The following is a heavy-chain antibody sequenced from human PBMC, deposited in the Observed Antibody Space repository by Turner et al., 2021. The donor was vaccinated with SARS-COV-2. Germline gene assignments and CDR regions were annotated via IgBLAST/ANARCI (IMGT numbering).Heavy chain of an antibody. CDR2: IDPTGTRM. Sequence: EVLLVESGAGLAQPGGSLTLSCAASGFTFVSYEMHWVRQAPGKGREWVAYIDPTGTRMNHADSVKGRVTISRDNAKNSRSLHMNSLRAEDTAVYYCAKGPMYSSGWTAGWGQGTLVTVSS. CDR3: AKGPMYSSGWTAG. CDR1: GFTFVSYE. D-gene: IGHD6-19*01. J-gene: IGHJ4*02. V-gene: IGHV3-48*03.